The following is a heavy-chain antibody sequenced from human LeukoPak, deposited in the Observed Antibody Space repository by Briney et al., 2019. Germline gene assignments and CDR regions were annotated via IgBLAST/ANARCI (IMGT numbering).Heavy chain of an antibody. CDR2: IYYSGST. Sequence: SETLSLTCTVSGGSISSYYWSWIRQPPGKGPEWIGYIYYSGSTNYNPSLKSRVTISVDTSKNQFSLKLSSVTAADTAVYYCASSAWIGGSYSDYWGQGTLVTVSS. D-gene: IGHD1-26*01. J-gene: IGHJ4*02. CDR1: GGSISSYY. CDR3: ASSAWIGGSYSDY. V-gene: IGHV4-59*08.